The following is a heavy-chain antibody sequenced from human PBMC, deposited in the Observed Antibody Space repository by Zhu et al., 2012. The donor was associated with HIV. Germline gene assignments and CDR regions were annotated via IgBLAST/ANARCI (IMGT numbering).Heavy chain of an antibody. Sequence: QVQLQESGSGLVKPSQTLSLTCAVSGGSISSGSFSWSWIRQPPGKGLDWVGYIYHTGNTFYNPSLKSRVTLSVDRSKNQFSLKLSSVTAADTAVYYCARPGGDDAFDIWGQGTMVTVSS. CDR1: GGSISSGSFS. CDR3: ARPGGDDAFDI. V-gene: IGHV4-30-2*01. J-gene: IGHJ3*02. CDR2: IYHTGNT. D-gene: IGHD3-16*01.